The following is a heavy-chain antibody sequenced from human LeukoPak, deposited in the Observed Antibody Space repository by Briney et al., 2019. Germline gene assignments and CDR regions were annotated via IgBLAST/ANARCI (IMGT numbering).Heavy chain of an antibody. Sequence: SETLSLTCNVSGGSISSDYWNYYWNWIRQPAGKGLEWIGRIHISGSTNYNPSLKSRVTVSVDTSKNQFSLKLTSVTTADTAVYYCARDVGVNPQYSSSNRPYNWFDPWGQGTLVTVSS. V-gene: IGHV4-4*07. D-gene: IGHD6-6*01. CDR3: ARDVGVNPQYSSSNRPYNWFDP. CDR1: GGSISSDYWNYY. CDR2: IHISGST. J-gene: IGHJ5*02.